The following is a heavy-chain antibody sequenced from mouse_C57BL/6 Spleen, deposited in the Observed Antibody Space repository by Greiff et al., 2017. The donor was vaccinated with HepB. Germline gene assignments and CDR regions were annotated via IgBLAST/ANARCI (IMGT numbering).Heavy chain of an antibody. CDR3: ARALDSSGNVDFDY. V-gene: IGHV1-61*01. Sequence: QVQLQQPGAELVRPGSSVKLSCKASGYTFTSYWMDWVKQRPGQGLEWIGKIYPSDSETHYNQKFKDKATLTVDKSSSTAYMQLSSLTSEDSAVYYCARALDSSGNVDFDYWGQGTTLTVSS. J-gene: IGHJ2*01. D-gene: IGHD3-2*02. CDR2: IYPSDSET. CDR1: GYTFTSYW.